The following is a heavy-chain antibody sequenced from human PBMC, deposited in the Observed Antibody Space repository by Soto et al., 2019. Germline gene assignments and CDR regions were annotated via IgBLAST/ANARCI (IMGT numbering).Heavy chain of an antibody. CDR1: GYPLPTYG. D-gene: IGHD3-10*01. Sequence: QVQVMQSGAQLTQPGASVKVSCETSGYPLPTYGLSWVRQAPGQGLEWMGWIVGDSGNTVYAQKFQGRVTMYRDTPTSTGYMELGRLTSDDSALYYCATVSGYGSGSRRFDFWGQGPLVSVSS. J-gene: IGHJ4*02. CDR2: IVGDSGNT. V-gene: IGHV1-18*01. CDR3: ATVSGYGSGSRRFDF.